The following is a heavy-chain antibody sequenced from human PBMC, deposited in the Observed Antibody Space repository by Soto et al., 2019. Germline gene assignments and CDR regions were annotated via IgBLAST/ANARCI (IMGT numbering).Heavy chain of an antibody. J-gene: IGHJ4*02. V-gene: IGHV2-5*02. D-gene: IGHD6-13*01. CDR3: AHVYWAASGTRYYFDH. CDR1: GFSFSTSAVG. CDR2: IYWDDDK. Sequence: QITLTESGPTLVKPTQTLTLTCTFSGFSFSTSAVGVGWIRQPPGKALEFLALIYWDDDKRYRPSLKSKMSITKDTSRNRVVLTMTDLDPEDTATYYCAHVYWAASGTRYYFDHWGQGTLVTVSS.